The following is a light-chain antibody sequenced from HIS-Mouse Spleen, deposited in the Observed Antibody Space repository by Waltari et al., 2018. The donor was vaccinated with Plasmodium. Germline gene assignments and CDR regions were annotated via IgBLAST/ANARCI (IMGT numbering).Light chain of an antibody. Sequence: AIWMTQSPSLLSASTGDRVTISCRRSQGISSYLAWYQQKPGKAPELLIYAASTLQSGVVSRFSGSGSGTAFTITISCMQYEDVATYYCRQHYSITYTFGQGTKLEIK. CDR1: QGISSY. CDR2: AAS. J-gene: IGKJ2*01. CDR3: RQHYSITYT. V-gene: IGKV1D-8*02.